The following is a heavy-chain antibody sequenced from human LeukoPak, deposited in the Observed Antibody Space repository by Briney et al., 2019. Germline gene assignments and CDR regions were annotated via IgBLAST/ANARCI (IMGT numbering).Heavy chain of an antibody. CDR2: IYHTSST. D-gene: IGHD2-2*01. J-gene: IGHJ5*02. V-gene: IGHV4-38-2*02. CDR3: ARGGSRYQLLNWFDP. CDR1: GYSISSGYY. Sequence: SETLSLTCTISGYSISSGYYWAWIRQTPGKGLEWIGSIYHTSSTYRNPSLRSRGTISVDTSKNQFSLKLSSLTAADTAVYYCARGGSRYQLLNWFDPWGQGTLVTVSS.